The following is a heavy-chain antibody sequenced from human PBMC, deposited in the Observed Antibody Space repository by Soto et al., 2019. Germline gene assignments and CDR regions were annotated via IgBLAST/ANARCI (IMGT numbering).Heavy chain of an antibody. CDR3: AREGTRGCSGGSCPKALGYFDY. CDR2: INASNGNT. D-gene: IGHD2-15*01. J-gene: IGHJ4*02. CDR1: GGTFSSYA. V-gene: IGHV1-3*01. Sequence: GASVKVSCKASGGTFSSYAISWVRQAPGQGLEWMGWINASNGNTNYAQKFQGRVTITRDTSASTAYMELSSLRSEDTAVYYCAREGTRGCSGGSCPKALGYFDYWGQGTLVTVSS.